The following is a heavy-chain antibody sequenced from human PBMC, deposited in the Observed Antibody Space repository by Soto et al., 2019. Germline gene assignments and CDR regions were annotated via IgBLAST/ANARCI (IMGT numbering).Heavy chain of an antibody. J-gene: IGHJ5*02. D-gene: IGHD2-15*01. CDR2: INHSGST. CDR1: GGSFSGYY. V-gene: IGHV4-34*01. CDR3: ARGSNCSGGSCCAGTNNWFDP. Sequence: PLEILSLTCAVYGGSFSGYYWSWIRQPPGKGLEWIGEINHSGSTNYNPSLKSRVTISVDTSKNQFSLKLSSVTAADTAVYYCARGSNCSGGSCCAGTNNWFDPWGQGTLVTVSS.